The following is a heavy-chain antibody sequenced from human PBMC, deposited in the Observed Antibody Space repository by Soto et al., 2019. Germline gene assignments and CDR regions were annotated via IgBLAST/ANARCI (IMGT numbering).Heavy chain of an antibody. Sequence: SETLSLTCSVSGGSISYNSYDWGWIRQPPGKGLEWIGGIFYTGTTYYSPSLKDRVTMSMDTSKNSFSVNLTAVTAADTAVYYCARVHAGILAPYNWFDPWGQGTLVTVSS. V-gene: IGHV4-39*02. J-gene: IGHJ5*02. CDR1: GGSISYNSYD. D-gene: IGHD3-10*01. CDR3: ARVHAGILAPYNWFDP. CDR2: IFYTGTT.